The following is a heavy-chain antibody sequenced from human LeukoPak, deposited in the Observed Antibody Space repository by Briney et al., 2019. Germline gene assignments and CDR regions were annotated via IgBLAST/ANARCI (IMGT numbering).Heavy chain of an antibody. V-gene: IGHV5-51*01. CDR2: IYPGDSDT. CDR1: GYTFTSYG. Sequence: KVSCKASGYTFTSYGISWVRQMPGKGLEWMGIIYPGDSDTRYSPSFQGQVTISADKSISTAYLQWSRLKASDTAMYYCARLSRQCLPHWGQGTLVTVSS. J-gene: IGHJ4*02. CDR3: ARLSRQCLPH. D-gene: IGHD6-19*01.